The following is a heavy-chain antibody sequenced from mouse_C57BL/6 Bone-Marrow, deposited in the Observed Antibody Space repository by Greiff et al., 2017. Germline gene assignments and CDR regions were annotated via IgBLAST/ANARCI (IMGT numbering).Heavy chain of an antibody. CDR2: ISSGGDYI. Sequence: EVQLVESGEGLVKPGGSLKLSCAASGFTFSSYAMSWVRQTPEKRLEWVAYISSGGDYIYYAYTVKGRFTIARDNTRNTLYLQMSSLKSEDTAMYYCTRDGGYWGYWGQGTTLTVSS. D-gene: IGHD2-3*01. CDR1: GFTFSSYA. CDR3: TRDGGYWGY. J-gene: IGHJ2*01. V-gene: IGHV5-9-1*02.